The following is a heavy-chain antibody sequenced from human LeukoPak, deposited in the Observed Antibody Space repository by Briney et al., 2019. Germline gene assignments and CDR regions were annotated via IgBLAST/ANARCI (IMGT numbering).Heavy chain of an antibody. D-gene: IGHD5-18*01. CDR3: AREDVDTGDF. Sequence: PGGSLRLSCAGSGFTFTNAGIHWVRLATGKGLEWVSFISHDGTNKYYSDSVDGRFTVSRLNSQNTVYLQMTDLRPDDTATYYCAREDVDTGDFWGQGTLVTVSS. J-gene: IGHJ4*02. CDR2: ISHDGTNK. V-gene: IGHV3-30*01. CDR1: GFTFTNAG.